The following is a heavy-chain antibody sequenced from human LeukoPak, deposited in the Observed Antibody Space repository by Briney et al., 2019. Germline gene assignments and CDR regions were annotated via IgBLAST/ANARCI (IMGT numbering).Heavy chain of an antibody. J-gene: IGHJ4*02. CDR1: GGTFSSYA. Sequence: GASVKVSCKASGGTFSSYAIIWVRQAPGQGLEWMGGIIPIFGTANYAQKFQGRVTITTDESTSTAYMELSSLRSEDTAVYYCASGPTYYYDSSGYYPFDYWGQGTLVTVSS. V-gene: IGHV1-69*05. CDR3: ASGPTYYYDSSGYYPFDY. CDR2: IIPIFGTA. D-gene: IGHD3-22*01.